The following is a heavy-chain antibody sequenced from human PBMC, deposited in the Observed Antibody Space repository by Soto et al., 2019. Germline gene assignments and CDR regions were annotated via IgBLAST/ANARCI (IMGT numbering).Heavy chain of an antibody. CDR2: IYPGDSDT. Sequence: AGESLKISCKGSGYSFTSYWIGWVRQGPGKGLEWMGIIYPGDSDTRYSPSFQGQVTISADKSISTAYLQWSSLKASDTAMYYCARAQGCSRTNCTQPPTNWFDPLREATLVTLSS. V-gene: IGHV5-51*01. D-gene: IGHD2-2*01. CDR1: GYSFTSYW. J-gene: IGHJ5*02. CDR3: ARAQGCSRTNCTQPPTNWFDP.